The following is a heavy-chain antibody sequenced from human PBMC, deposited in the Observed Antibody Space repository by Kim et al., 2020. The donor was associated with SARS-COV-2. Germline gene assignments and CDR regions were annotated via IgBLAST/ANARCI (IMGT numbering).Heavy chain of an antibody. CDR2: IYPGDSDT. CDR3: AREAAAGRAIGYYYYGMDV. V-gene: IGHV5-51*01. J-gene: IGHJ6*02. D-gene: IGHD6-13*01. Sequence: GESLKISCKGSGYSFTSYWIGWVRQMPGKGLEWMGIIYPGDSDTRYSPSFQGQVTISADKSISTAYLQWSSLKASDTAIYYCAREAAAGRAIGYYYYGMDVWGQGTTVTVSS. CDR1: GYSFTSYW.